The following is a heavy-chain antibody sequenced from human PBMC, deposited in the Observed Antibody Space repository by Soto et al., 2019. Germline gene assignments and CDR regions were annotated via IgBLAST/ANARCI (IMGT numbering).Heavy chain of an antibody. V-gene: IGHV3-23*01. D-gene: IGHD1-1*01. CDR2: IQGVGGAT. CDR3: AKFEGHPLEYWYLDF. Sequence: EVQLLESGGGLVQPGGSLELSGAASGFPFSPLALAGFRRAPGKGLDGVSTIQGVGGATHSAASVKGRFTISRDDSKNTLYAQMNSLRAEDTAVYYCAKFEGHPLEYWYLDFWGRGTLVTVSS. J-gene: IGHJ2*01. CDR1: GFPFSPLA.